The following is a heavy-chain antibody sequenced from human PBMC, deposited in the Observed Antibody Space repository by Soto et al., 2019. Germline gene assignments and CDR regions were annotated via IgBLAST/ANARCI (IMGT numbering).Heavy chain of an antibody. CDR1: GYTFTSYY. Sequence: QVQLVQSGAEVKKPGASVKVSCKASGYTFTSYYMHWVRQAPGQGLEWMGIINPSGGSTSYAQKSQGRITMTREPSTSTVYMELSTLRSENTAEYYCARTKEGDSDFSYSDLWGRGTLVTVSS. V-gene: IGHV1-46*03. J-gene: IGHJ2*01. CDR2: INPSGGST. CDR3: ARTKEGDSDFSYSDL. D-gene: IGHD2-21*02.